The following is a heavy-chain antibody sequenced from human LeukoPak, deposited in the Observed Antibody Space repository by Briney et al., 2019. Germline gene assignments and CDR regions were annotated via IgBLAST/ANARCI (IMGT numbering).Heavy chain of an antibody. CDR3: ARRVGWAHWYFDL. J-gene: IGHJ2*01. CDR1: GGSFSGYY. V-gene: IGHV4-34*01. Sequence: PSETLSLTCAVYGGSFSGYYWSWIRQPPGKGLEWIGEINHSGSTNYNPSLKSRVTISVDTSKNQFSLKLSSVTAADTAVYYCARRVGWAHWYFDLWGRGTLVTVSS. CDR2: INHSGST. D-gene: IGHD1-26*01.